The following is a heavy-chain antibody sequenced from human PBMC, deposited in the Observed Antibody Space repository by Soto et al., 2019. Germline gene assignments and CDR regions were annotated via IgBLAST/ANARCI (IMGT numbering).Heavy chain of an antibody. CDR3: ARDLFSVLYAWLDS. Sequence: ASVKVSCKASGYTFTSYVISWVRQAPGQGLEWMGWISAYNGNTNYAHKLQGRVTMTTDTSTSTAYIEMRSLRSDDTAVYYCARDLFSVLYAWLDSCGQGTMVTVYS. D-gene: IGHD6-19*01. J-gene: IGHJ5*01. CDR1: GYTFTSYV. V-gene: IGHV1-18*04. CDR2: ISAYNGNT.